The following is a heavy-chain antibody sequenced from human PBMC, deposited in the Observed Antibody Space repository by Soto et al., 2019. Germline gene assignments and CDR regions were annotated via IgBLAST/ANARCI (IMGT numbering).Heavy chain of an antibody. D-gene: IGHD3-9*01. Sequence: PSETLSLTCAVYGGSFSGYYWSWIRQPPGKGLEWIGEINHSGSTNYNPSLKSRVTISVDTSKNQFSLKLSSVTAADTAVYYCVRARKGRRYFVQYWFDPWGQGTLVTVSS. CDR3: VRARKGRRYFVQYWFDP. V-gene: IGHV4-34*01. J-gene: IGHJ5*02. CDR1: GGSFSGYY. CDR2: INHSGST.